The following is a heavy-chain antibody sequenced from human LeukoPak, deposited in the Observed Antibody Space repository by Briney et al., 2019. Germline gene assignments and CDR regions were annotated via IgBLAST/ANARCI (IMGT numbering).Heavy chain of an antibody. D-gene: IGHD3-10*01. CDR1: GGTFSSYA. J-gene: IGHJ4*02. V-gene: IGHV1-69*01. CDR2: IIPIFGTA. CDR3: LYGSGSYPPDY. Sequence: ASVKVSCKASGGTFSSYAVSWVRQAPGQGLEWMGGIIPIFGTANYAQKFQGRVTITADESTSTAYMELSSLRSEDTAVYYCLYGSGSYPPDYWGQGTLVTVSS.